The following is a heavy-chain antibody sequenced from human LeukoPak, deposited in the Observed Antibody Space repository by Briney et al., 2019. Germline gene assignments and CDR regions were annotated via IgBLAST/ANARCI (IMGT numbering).Heavy chain of an antibody. D-gene: IGHD5-24*01. Sequence: PSETLSLTCAVYGGSFSGYYWSWIRQPPGKGLEWIGEINHSGSTNYNASLRSRATISVDTSKNQFSLKLNSVTAADTAVFYCARGRGYNAFDYWGQGTLVTVSS. CDR2: INHSGST. CDR3: ARGRGYNAFDY. CDR1: GGSFSGYY. J-gene: IGHJ4*02. V-gene: IGHV4-34*01.